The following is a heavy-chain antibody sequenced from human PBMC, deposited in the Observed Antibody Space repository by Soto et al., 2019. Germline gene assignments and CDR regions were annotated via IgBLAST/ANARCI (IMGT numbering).Heavy chain of an antibody. CDR2: IYSSGST. D-gene: IGHD6-13*01. CDR3: ARDRSGFTAAAGMYYFDY. CDR1: GGSISSYY. J-gene: IGHJ4*02. Sequence: SETLSLTCTVSGGSISSYYWSWIRQPAWKGLEWIGEIYSSGSTNYNPSLKSRVTMSVDKSRNQFSLKLSSVTAADTAVYYCARDRSGFTAAAGMYYFDYWGQGTLVTVSS. V-gene: IGHV4-4*07.